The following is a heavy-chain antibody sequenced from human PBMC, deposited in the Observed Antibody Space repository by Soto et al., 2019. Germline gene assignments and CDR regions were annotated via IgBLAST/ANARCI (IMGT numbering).Heavy chain of an antibody. V-gene: IGHV2-5*02. Sequence: QITLKESGPTLVKPTQTLTLTCTFSGFSLSTSGVGVGWIRQPPGKALEWLALIYWDDDKRYSPSLKSRLTIPXXTXKXXVVLTMTNMDPVDTSTYYCAHRRVGRQLALGWFDSWGQGTLVTVSS. D-gene: IGHD6-13*01. J-gene: IGHJ5*01. CDR2: IYWDDDK. CDR3: AHRRVGRQLALGWFDS. CDR1: GFSLSTSGVG.